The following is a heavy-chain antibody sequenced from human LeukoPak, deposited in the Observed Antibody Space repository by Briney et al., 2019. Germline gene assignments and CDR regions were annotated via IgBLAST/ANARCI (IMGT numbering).Heavy chain of an antibody. D-gene: IGHD6-19*01. Sequence: SETLSLTCTVSGYSISSGYYWGWIRQPPGKGLEWIGSIYHSGSTYYNPSLKSRVTISVDTSKNQFSLKLSSVTAADTAVYYCARDRSRRSSGWDDAFDIWGQGTMVTVSS. CDR1: GYSISSGYY. V-gene: IGHV4-38-2*02. J-gene: IGHJ3*02. CDR3: ARDRSRRSSGWDDAFDI. CDR2: IYHSGST.